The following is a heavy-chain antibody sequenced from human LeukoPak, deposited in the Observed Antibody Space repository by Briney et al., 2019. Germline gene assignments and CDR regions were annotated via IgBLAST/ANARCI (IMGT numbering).Heavy chain of an antibody. V-gene: IGHV3-49*04. CDR2: IRSKAYGGTT. D-gene: IGHD1-26*01. J-gene: IGHJ4*02. Sequence: GGSLRLSCTASGFTFCDYAMSWVRQAPGKGLEWVGFIRSKAYGGTTEYAASVKGRFTISRDDSKSIAYLQMNSLKTEDTAVYYCTMENKYSGSYLQNFWGQGTLVTVSS. CDR3: TMENKYSGSYLQNF. CDR1: GFTFCDYA.